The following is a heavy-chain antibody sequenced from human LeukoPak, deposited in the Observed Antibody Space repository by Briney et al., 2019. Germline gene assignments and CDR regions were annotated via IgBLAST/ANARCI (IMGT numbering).Heavy chain of an antibody. CDR1: GFTFTDYG. CDR2: ISAKNGNT. Sequence: GASVKVSCKASGFTFTDYGISWVRQAPGQGLEWVGWISAKNGNTNYVQKFQGRVTMTTDTSMTTAYMELRSLRYDDTAVYYCATTKSAMVTCFDPWGQGTLVTVSS. J-gene: IGHJ5*02. D-gene: IGHD5-18*01. V-gene: IGHV1-18*01. CDR3: ATTKSAMVTCFDP.